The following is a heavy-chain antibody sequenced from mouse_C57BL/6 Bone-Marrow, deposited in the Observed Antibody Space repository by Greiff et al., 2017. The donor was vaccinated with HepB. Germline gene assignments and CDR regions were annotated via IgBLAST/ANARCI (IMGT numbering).Heavy chain of an antibody. Sequence: VKLQQPGAELVKPGASVKMSCKASGYTFTSYWITWVKQRPGQGLEWIGDIYPGSGSTNYNEKFKSKATLTVDTSSSTAYMQLSSLTSEDSAVYYCARSLLWLRQGYYFDYWGQGTTLTVSS. J-gene: IGHJ2*01. CDR1: GYTFTSYW. CDR2: IYPGSGST. V-gene: IGHV1-55*01. CDR3: ARSLLWLRQGYYFDY. D-gene: IGHD2-2*01.